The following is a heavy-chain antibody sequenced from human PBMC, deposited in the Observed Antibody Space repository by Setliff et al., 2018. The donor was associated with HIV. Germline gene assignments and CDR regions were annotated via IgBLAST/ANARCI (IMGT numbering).Heavy chain of an antibody. CDR2: AFHSGAT. V-gene: IGHV4-59*01. CDR1: GGSITTYF. CDR3: ARDQSDWFY. Sequence: SETLSLTCTVSGGSITTYFWTWIRQPPGKGLEWIGSAFHSGATNYNPSLKSRVTMSVDTSNNHFSLNLKSVTAADTAVYYCARDQSDWFYWGQGTLVTVSS. J-gene: IGHJ4*02. D-gene: IGHD3-3*01.